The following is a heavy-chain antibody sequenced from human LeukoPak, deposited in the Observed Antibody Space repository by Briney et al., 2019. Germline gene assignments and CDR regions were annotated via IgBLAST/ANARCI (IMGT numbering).Heavy chain of an antibody. CDR3: ARDSGPLWQKPAD. D-gene: IGHD3-10*01. CDR2: IWYDGSNK. J-gene: IGHJ1*01. Sequence: GRSLRLSCAASGFTFSSYGMHWVRQAPGKGLEWVAVIWYDGSNKYYADSVKGRFTISRDNSKNTLYLQMNSLRAEDTAVYYCARDSGPLWQKPADWSQGSLATVPS. CDR1: GFTFSSYG. V-gene: IGHV3-33*01.